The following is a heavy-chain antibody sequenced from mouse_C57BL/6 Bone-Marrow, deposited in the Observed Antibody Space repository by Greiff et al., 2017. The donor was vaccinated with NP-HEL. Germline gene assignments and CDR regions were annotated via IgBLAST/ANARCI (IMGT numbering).Heavy chain of an antibody. J-gene: IGHJ2*01. CDR3: ARDTYYGSFDY. CDR2: INYDGSST. D-gene: IGHD1-1*01. V-gene: IGHV5-16*01. Sequence: EVQVVESEGGLVQPGSSMKLSCTASGFTFSDYYMAWVRQVPEKGLEWVANINYDGSSTYYLDSLKSRFIISRDNAKNILYLQMSSLKSEDTATYYCARDTYYGSFDYWGQGTTLTVSS. CDR1: GFTFSDYY.